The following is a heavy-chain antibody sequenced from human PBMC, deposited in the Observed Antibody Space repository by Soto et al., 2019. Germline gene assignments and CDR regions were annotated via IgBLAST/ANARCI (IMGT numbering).Heavy chain of an antibody. CDR3: AGDVQVWWYYSTGEDDC. J-gene: IGHJ4*02. Sequence: QIHLVQSGLEMKKPGASVKVSCKASGYSFVSHGISWVRQAPGQGLEWMAWIDPYKGGTIYAQTFQGRVTVTADTSTNLAYMELRNLGPYDAAVYYCAGDVQVWWYYSTGEDDCWGQGTLVNVSS. V-gene: IGHV1-18*04. CDR2: IDPYKGGT. CDR1: GYSFVSHG. D-gene: IGHD2-15*01.